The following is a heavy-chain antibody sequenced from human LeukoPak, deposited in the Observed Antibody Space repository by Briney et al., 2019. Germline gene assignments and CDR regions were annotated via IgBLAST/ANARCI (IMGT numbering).Heavy chain of an antibody. CDR2: IYYSGST. CDR1: GGSISSYY. Sequence: SETLSLTCTVSGGSISSYYWSWNRQPPGKGLEWIGYIYYSGSTNYNPSLKSRVTISVDTSKNQFSLKVRSVTAADTAVYYCARAPQYRSSWYAGYFDYWGQGTLVIVSS. V-gene: IGHV4-59*01. CDR3: ARAPQYRSSWYAGYFDY. D-gene: IGHD6-13*01. J-gene: IGHJ4*02.